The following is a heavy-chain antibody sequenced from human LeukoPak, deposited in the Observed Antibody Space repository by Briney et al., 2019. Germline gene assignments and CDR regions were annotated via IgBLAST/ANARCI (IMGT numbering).Heavy chain of an antibody. J-gene: IGHJ4*02. V-gene: IGHV3-30*18. CDR2: ISYDGSNK. Sequence: GRSLRLSCAASGFTFSSYGMHWVRQAPGKGLEWVAVISYDGSNKYYADSVKGRFTIPRDNSKNTLYLQMNSLRAEDTAVYYCAKRVPDYWGQGTLVTVSS. CDR3: AKRVPDY. CDR1: GFTFSSYG. D-gene: IGHD1-1*01.